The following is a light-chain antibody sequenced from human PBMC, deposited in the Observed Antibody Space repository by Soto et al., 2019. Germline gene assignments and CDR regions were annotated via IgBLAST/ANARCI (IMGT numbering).Light chain of an antibody. J-gene: IGKJ5*01. CDR1: QSVRSN. CDR3: QQYNTWPPIT. Sequence: EIVMTQSPATLSVSPGERVTLSCRASQSVRSNLAWYQQKPGQAPRLLIYGASTRATGLPARFSGSGSGTDFTLTISSLQSEDFAVYYCQQYNTWPPITFGQGTRLETK. CDR2: GAS. V-gene: IGKV3-15*01.